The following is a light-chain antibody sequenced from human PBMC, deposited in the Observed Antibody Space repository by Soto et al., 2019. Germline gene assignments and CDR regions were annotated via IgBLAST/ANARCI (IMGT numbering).Light chain of an antibody. Sequence: DVQFTQSPSTLSASIGDRVTITCRASQSISSRLAWYQQKPGKAPKLLIYEVSSLESGVPSRFSGSGSGTEFTLTISSLQPDDFATYHCQQYRSHSRTFGQGTKVDI. J-gene: IGKJ1*01. CDR3: QQYRSHSRT. V-gene: IGKV1-5*03. CDR1: QSISSR. CDR2: EVS.